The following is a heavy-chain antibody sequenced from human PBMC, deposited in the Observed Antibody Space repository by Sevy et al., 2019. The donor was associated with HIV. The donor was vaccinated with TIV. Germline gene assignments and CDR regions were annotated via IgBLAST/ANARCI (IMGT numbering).Heavy chain of an antibody. V-gene: IGHV4-39*01. CDR3: ARQQKYYYDSSGSNWFNP. D-gene: IGHD3-22*01. Sequence: SETLSLTCTVSGGSISSSSYYWGWIRQPPGKGLEWIGSIYYSGSTYYNPSLKSRLTISVDTSKNQFSLKVNSVSATDTAVYYCARQQKYYYDSSGSNWFNPWGQGTWSPSPQ. J-gene: IGHJ5*02. CDR2: IYYSGST. CDR1: GGSISSSSYY.